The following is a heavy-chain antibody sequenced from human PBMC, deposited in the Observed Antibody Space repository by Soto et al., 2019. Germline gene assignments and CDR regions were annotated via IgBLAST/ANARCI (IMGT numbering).Heavy chain of an antibody. V-gene: IGHV4-59*01. J-gene: IGHJ3*02. CDR1: GGSISSYY. CDR3: ARSRGGGAFDI. Sequence: SKTLSLTCTVSGGSISSYYWSWIRQPPGKGLEWIGYIYYSGSTNYNPSLKSRVTISVDTSKNQFSLKLSSVTAADTAVYYCARSRGGGAFDIWGQGTMVTVSS. D-gene: IGHD2-15*01. CDR2: IYYSGST.